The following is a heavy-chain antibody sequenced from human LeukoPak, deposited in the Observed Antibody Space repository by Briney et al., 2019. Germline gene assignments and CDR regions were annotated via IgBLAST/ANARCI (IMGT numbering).Heavy chain of an antibody. V-gene: IGHV4-59*01. J-gene: IGHJ4*02. D-gene: IGHD3-16*01. CDR3: ARGGGGGGSFDY. CDR2: IYYSGST. Sequence: SETLSLTCTVSGGSISSYYWSWIRQPPGKGLEWIGYIYYSGSTNYNPSLKSRVTISVDTSKNQFSLKLSSVTAADTAVYYCARGGGGGGSFDYWGQGTLVTVSS. CDR1: GGSISSYY.